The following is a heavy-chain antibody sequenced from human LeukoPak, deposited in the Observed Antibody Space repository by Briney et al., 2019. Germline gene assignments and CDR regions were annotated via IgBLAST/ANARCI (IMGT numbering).Heavy chain of an antibody. Sequence: GGSLRLSCAASGFTFSSYAMSWVRQAPGKGLELVSAIIGSGGSTYYADSVKGRFTISRDNSKNTLYLQMNSLRAEDTAVYYCARGGGNYARYDYWGQGTLVTVSS. V-gene: IGHV3-23*01. J-gene: IGHJ4*02. D-gene: IGHD1-7*01. CDR3: ARGGGNYARYDY. CDR1: GFTFSSYA. CDR2: IIGSGGST.